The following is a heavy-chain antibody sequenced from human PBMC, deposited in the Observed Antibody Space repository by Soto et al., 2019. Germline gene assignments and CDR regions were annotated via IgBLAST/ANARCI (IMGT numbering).Heavy chain of an antibody. CDR3: ARDKRDYYDSSGYPFAEYFQH. V-gene: IGHV1-69*12. CDR2: IIPIFGTA. CDR1: GGTFSSYA. J-gene: IGHJ1*01. D-gene: IGHD3-22*01. Sequence: QVQLVQSGAEVKKPGSSVKVSCQASGGTFSSYAISWVRQAPGHGLEWLGGIIPIFGTANYAQKFQGRVTITADESTSTAYMELSSLRSEDTAVYYCARDKRDYYDSSGYPFAEYFQHWGQGTLVTVSS.